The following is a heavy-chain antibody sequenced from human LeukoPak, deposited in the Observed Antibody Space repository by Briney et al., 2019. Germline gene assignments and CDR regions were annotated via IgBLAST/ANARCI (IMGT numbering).Heavy chain of an antibody. J-gene: IGHJ6*03. V-gene: IGHV4-39*07. CDR2: HNSGST. D-gene: IGHD6-19*01. Sequence: SETLSLTCTVSGGSMTTRNYYWGWIRQSPGKGLEWIGHNSGSTYYNPSLKGRVSISVDTTIYQFSLSFSSVTAADTAVYYCAAPALSSGWSKDYYYYMDVWGKGTTVTVSS. CDR1: GGSMTTRNYY. CDR3: AAPALSSGWSKDYYYYMDV.